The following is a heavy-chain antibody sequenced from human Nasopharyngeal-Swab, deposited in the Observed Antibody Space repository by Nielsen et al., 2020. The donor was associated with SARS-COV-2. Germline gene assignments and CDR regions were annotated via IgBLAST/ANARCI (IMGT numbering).Heavy chain of an antibody. J-gene: IGHJ6*03. Sequence: RQAPGKGLEWIGYIYYSGSTNYNPSLKSRVTISVDTSKNQFSLKLSSVIAADTAVYYCARGQGSYYYYYMDVRGKGTTVTVSS. CDR2: IYYSGST. CDR3: ARGQGSYYYYYMDV. V-gene: IGHV4-59*01.